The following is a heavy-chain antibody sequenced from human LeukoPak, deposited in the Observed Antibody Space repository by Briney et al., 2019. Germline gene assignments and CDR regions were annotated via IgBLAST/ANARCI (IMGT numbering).Heavy chain of an antibody. V-gene: IGHV3-53*01. J-gene: IGHJ3*02. CDR1: GFTVSTKY. CDR2: IYSGAST. Sequence: PGGSLRLSCAASGFTVSTKYMSWVRQAPGKGLEWVSVIYSGASTYYIDSVKGRFTISRDNAKNSLYLQMNSLRAEDTAVYYCARKPHAFDIWGQGTMVTVSS. CDR3: ARKPHAFDI.